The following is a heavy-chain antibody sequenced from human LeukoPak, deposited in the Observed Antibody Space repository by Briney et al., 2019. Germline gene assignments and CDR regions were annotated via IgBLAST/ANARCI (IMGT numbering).Heavy chain of an antibody. V-gene: IGHV4-39*07. J-gene: IGHJ6*03. D-gene: IGHD2-15*01. CDR3: ARVRCSGGSCPYYYYYYYMDV. Sequence: PSETLSLTCTVSGGSISSSSYYWAWIRQPPGKGLEWIGSIHYSGSTYYNPSLQSRVTISIDTSKNQFSLKLRFVTAADTAVYYCARVRCSGGSCPYYYYYYYMDVWGKGTTVTISS. CDR2: IHYSGST. CDR1: GGSISSSSYY.